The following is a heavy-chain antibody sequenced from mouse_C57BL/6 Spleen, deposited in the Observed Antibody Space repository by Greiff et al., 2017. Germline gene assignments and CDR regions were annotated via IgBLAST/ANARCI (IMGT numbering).Heavy chain of an antibody. J-gene: IGHJ2*01. Sequence: QVQLQQPGAELVKPGASVKLSCKASGYTFTSYWMHWVKQRPGQGLEWIGMIHPNSGSTNYNEKFKSKATLTVDKSSSTAYMQLSSLTSEDSAVYYCAGGGDDDAGHYFDYWGQGTTVTVSS. CDR1: GYTFTSYW. CDR2: IHPNSGST. V-gene: IGHV1-64*01. CDR3: AGGGDDDAGHYFDY. D-gene: IGHD2-4*01.